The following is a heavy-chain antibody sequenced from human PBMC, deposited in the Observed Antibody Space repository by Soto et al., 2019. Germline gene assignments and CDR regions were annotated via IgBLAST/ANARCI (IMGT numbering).Heavy chain of an antibody. D-gene: IGHD2-2*01. CDR3: ARDWGYCSSTSCYDWFDP. CDR1: GGSISSSNC. J-gene: IGHJ5*02. Sequence: SETLSLTCAVSGGSISSSNCWSFVRQPPGKGLEWIGEIYHSGSTNYNPSLKSRVTISVDKSKNQFSLKLSSVTAADTAVYYCARDWGYCSSTSCYDWFDPWGQGTLVTVSS. CDR2: IYHSGST. V-gene: IGHV4-4*02.